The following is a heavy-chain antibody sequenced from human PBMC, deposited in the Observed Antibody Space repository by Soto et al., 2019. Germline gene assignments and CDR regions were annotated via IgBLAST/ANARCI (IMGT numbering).Heavy chain of an antibody. Sequence: PGGSLRLSCAASGFTFSGSAMHWVRQASGKGLEWVGRIRSKANSYATAYAASVKGRFTISRDDSKNTAYLQMNSLKTEDTAVYYCTSPIAAENYYYYGMDVWGQGTTVTVSS. CDR2: IRSKANSYAT. V-gene: IGHV3-73*01. CDR1: GFTFSGSA. CDR3: TSPIAAENYYYYGMDV. J-gene: IGHJ6*02. D-gene: IGHD6-13*01.